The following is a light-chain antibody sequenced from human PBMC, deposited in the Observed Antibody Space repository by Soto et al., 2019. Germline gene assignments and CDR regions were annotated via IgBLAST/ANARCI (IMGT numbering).Light chain of an antibody. CDR1: HDISSW. CDR3: QQSSSLPWT. Sequence: DIQMTQSPSSVPASVGDRVTISCRASHDISSWLAWYQQKPGKAPKLLIYSTSSVHIGVPSRFSGSGSGTDFTLTIASLQPEDFATYYCQQSSSLPWTFGQGTKVDIK. J-gene: IGKJ1*01. CDR2: STS. V-gene: IGKV1-12*01.